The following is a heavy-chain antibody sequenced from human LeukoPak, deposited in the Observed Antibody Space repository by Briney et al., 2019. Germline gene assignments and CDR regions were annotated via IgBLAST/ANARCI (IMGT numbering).Heavy chain of an antibody. CDR1: GASISSYY. Sequence: PSETLSLTCTVSGASISSYYWNWIRQSPGKGLEWIGCLYPSGSTNYNPSLKSRVSISVDTSNNQFSLKLTSVTAADTAVYFCARRSDSGSDDGEDYFDYWGQGTLVTVSS. V-gene: IGHV4-4*09. J-gene: IGHJ4*02. CDR2: LYPSGST. CDR3: ARRSDSGSDDGEDYFDY. D-gene: IGHD1-26*01.